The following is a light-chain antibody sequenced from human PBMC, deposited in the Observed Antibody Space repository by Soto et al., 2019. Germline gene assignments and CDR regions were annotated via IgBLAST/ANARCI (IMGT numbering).Light chain of an antibody. CDR3: LQYNSYPWT. V-gene: IGKV1-17*01. Sequence: DIQMTQSPSSLSASVGDRVTITCRASQDIGNDLGWFQQKPGKAPKRLIYGAFSLPSGVPSRFSGSGSGTESTLTINSLQPEDFATYYCLQYNSYPWTFGQGTKVEIK. CDR2: GAF. CDR1: QDIGND. J-gene: IGKJ1*01.